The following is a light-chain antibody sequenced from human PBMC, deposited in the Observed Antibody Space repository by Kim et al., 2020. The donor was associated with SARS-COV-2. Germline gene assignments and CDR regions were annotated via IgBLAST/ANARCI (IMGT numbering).Light chain of an antibody. J-gene: IGKJ1*01. Sequence: EIVLTQSPGTLSLSPGERATLSCRASQSVGSTYLAWYQQKPGQAPRLLMYGASSRASGIPDRFSGSGSGTDFTLTISRVEPEDYAVYYCQQYGRSTRTFGQGTKVDIK. CDR3: QQYGRSTRT. CDR2: GAS. CDR1: QSVGSTY. V-gene: IGKV3-20*01.